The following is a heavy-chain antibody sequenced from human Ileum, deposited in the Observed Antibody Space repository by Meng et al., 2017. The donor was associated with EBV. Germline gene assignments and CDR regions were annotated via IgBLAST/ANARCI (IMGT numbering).Heavy chain of an antibody. D-gene: IGHD3-10*01. Sequence: QLRLQGPGPGLSKPSETLSLTCTVSGGSISRSTYYWGWIRQPPGKGLEWIGSIYYSGSKYYNMSLESRLTISVDTSKNQFFLELSSMTAADSAVYYCARSVAGSDESRYWGYWGQGALVTVSS. CDR1: GGSISRSTYY. J-gene: IGHJ4*02. CDR2: IYYSGSK. V-gene: IGHV4-39*01. CDR3: ARSVAGSDESRYWGY.